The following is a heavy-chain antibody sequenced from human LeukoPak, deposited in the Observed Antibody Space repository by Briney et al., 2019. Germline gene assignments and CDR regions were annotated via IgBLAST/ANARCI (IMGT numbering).Heavy chain of an antibody. V-gene: IGHV4-31*03. CDR2: IYYSGST. D-gene: IGHD2-2*01. CDR3: ARSGGTVDIVVVPAASVPFDL. CDR1: GGSLSMGGYY. J-gene: IGHJ2*01. Sequence: TLSLTCTLSGGSLSMGGYYWSWIRHHPGKGLEWIGSIYYSGSTSYNPSLKSRVTISVDTSKNQFSLRLSSVAAADTAVYYCARSGGTVDIVVVPAASVPFDLWGRGTLVTVSS.